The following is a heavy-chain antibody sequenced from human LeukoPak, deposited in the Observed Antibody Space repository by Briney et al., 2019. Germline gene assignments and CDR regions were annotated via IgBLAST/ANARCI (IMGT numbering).Heavy chain of an antibody. J-gene: IGHJ4*02. CDR2: ISYDGSDK. V-gene: IGHV3-30*18. CDR3: AKSTGSSWYPNDY. D-gene: IGHD6-13*01. CDR1: GFHFRLYN. Sequence: PGGPLRLSCVGSGFHFRLYNMLWVRQAPGKGREGVAVISYDGSDKYYADSVRGRFSISRDNSKNTLYLQMNSLRAEDTAVYYCAKSTGSSWYPNDYWGQGTLVTVSS.